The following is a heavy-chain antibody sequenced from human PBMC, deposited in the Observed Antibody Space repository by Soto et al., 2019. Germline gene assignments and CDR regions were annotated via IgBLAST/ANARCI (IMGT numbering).Heavy chain of an antibody. CDR1: GFTFSSYA. D-gene: IGHD6-19*01. CDR2: ISYDGSNK. V-gene: IGHV3-30-3*01. J-gene: IGHJ6*02. CDR3: AREITPRWMVHHRYYYGMDV. Sequence: QVQLVESGGGVVQPGRSLRLSCAASGFTFSSYAMHWVRQAPGKGLEWVAVISYDGSNKYYADSVKGRFTISRDNSKNTLYLQMNSLRAEDTAVYYCAREITPRWMVHHRYYYGMDVWGHGTTVTVSS.